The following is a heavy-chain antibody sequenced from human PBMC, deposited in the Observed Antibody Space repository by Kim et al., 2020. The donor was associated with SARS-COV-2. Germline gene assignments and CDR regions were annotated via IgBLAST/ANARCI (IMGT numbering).Heavy chain of an antibody. J-gene: IGHJ5*02. V-gene: IGHV4-34*01. CDR2: INHSGST. D-gene: IGHD6-19*01. CDR1: GGSFSGYY. Sequence: SETLSLTCAVYGGSFSGYYWSWIRQPPGKGLEWIGEINHSGSTNYNPSLKSRVTISVDTSKNQFSLKLSSVTAADTAVYYCARGLLLPSIAVAGCWFDPWGQGTLVTVSS. CDR3: ARGLLLPSIAVAGCWFDP.